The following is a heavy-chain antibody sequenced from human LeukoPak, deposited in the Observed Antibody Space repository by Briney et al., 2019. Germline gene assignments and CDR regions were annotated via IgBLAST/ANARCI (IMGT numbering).Heavy chain of an antibody. CDR1: GFTFSSYS. J-gene: IGHJ4*02. D-gene: IGHD3-22*01. CDR3: ARDSYYDSSGSDY. V-gene: IGHV3-21*01. CDR2: ISSSSYI. Sequence: PGGSLRLSCAASGFTFSSYSMNWVRQAPGKGLEWVSSISSSSYIYYADSVKGRFTISRDNAKNSLYLQMNSLRAEDTAVYYCARDSYYDSSGSDYWGQGTLVTVSS.